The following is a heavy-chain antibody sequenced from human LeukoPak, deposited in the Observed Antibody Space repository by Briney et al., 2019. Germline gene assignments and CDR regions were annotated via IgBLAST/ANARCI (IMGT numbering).Heavy chain of an antibody. CDR3: AREGGQWLVRGLNWFDP. J-gene: IGHJ5*02. V-gene: IGHV1-69*16. CDR2: INPILGIA. D-gene: IGHD6-19*01. Sequence: SVKVSCKASGCTFSSYTISWVRPAPGQGLEWMGRINPILGIANYAQKFQGRVTITTDESTSTAYMELSSLRSEDTAVYYCAREGGQWLVRGLNWFDPWGQGTLVILSS. CDR1: GCTFSSYT.